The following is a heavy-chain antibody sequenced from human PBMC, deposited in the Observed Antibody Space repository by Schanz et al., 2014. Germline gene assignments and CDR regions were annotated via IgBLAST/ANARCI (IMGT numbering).Heavy chain of an antibody. CDR3: ARDQSPYTNSSDVRYFDY. V-gene: IGHV1-69*04. J-gene: IGHJ4*02. Sequence: QVQLVQSGAEVKKPGSSVKVSCKASGYSFTPFPIHWVRQAPGQRLEWMGRIIPILGIANYAQKFQGRVTITADTSTSTAYMDLRSLRSDDTAVYYCARDQSPYTNSSDVRYFDYWGQGSLVTVSS. CDR1: GYSFTPFP. D-gene: IGHD6-6*01. CDR2: IIPILGIA.